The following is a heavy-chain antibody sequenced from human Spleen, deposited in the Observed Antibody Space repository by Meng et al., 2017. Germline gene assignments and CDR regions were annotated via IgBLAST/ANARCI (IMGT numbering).Heavy chain of an antibody. CDR3: ARDLLSGGTTDY. V-gene: IGHV3-20*04. D-gene: IGHD2-15*01. CDR1: GFTFDDYG. CDR2: INWNGGST. Sequence: GESLKISCAASGFTFDDYGMSWVRQAPGKGLEWVSGINWNGGSTGYADSVKGRFTISRDNAKNSPYLQMNSLRAEDTALYYCARDLLSGGTTDYWGQGTLVTVSS. J-gene: IGHJ4*02.